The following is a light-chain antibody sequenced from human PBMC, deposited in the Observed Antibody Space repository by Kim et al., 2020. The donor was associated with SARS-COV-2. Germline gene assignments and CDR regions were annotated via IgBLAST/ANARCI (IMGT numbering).Light chain of an antibody. J-gene: IGKJ5*01. Sequence: SVGDRVTITGRASQGIRTYFAWYQQKPGKAPKLLIYAASTLQNGVPSRFSGSGSGTEFTLTISDLQPEDFATYYCQELDSYPRVTFGLGTRLEIK. CDR3: QELDSYPRVT. V-gene: IGKV1-9*01. CDR2: AAS. CDR1: QGIRTY.